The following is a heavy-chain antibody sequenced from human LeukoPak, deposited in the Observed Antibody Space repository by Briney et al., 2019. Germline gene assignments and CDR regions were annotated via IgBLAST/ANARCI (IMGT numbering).Heavy chain of an antibody. J-gene: IGHJ4*02. V-gene: IGHV4-39*07. CDR1: GGSISTSNYY. Sequence: SETLSLTCTVSGGSISTSNYYWGWIRQPPGKGLEWIGNIFYSGSTYYSPSLKSRVTISLDTSRNQFSLKLNSVTAADTAVYYCASGYDYRYDYWGQGTLVTVSS. CDR3: ASGYDYRYDY. CDR2: IFYSGST. D-gene: IGHD4-11*01.